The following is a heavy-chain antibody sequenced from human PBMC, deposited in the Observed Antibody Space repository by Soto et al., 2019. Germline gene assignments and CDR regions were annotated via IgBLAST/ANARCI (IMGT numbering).Heavy chain of an antibody. CDR3: ARACSGGSCYSTGRHFDY. J-gene: IGHJ4*02. CDR1: GYTFTSYA. V-gene: IGHV1-3*01. D-gene: IGHD2-15*01. CDR2: INAGNGNT. Sequence: ASVKVSCKXSGYTFTSYAMHWVRQAPGQRLEWMGWINAGNGNTKYSQKFQGRVTITRDTSASTAYMELSSLRSEDTAVYYCARACSGGSCYSTGRHFDYWGQGTLVTVSS.